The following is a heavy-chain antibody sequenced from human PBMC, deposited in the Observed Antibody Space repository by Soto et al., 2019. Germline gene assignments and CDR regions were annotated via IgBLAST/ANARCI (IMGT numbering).Heavy chain of an antibody. CDR1: GGSISSGDSY. Sequence: QVQLQESGPGLVKPSQTLSLTCTVSGGSISSGDSYWSWIRQPPGKGLEWIGYIYYSGSTYYNPSLTSRVTISVDTSKNQFSLKLSSVTAADTAVYYGATYYYGSGMLGYWGQGTLVTVSS. D-gene: IGHD3-10*01. CDR3: ATYYYGSGMLGY. CDR2: IYYSGST. J-gene: IGHJ4*02. V-gene: IGHV4-30-4*01.